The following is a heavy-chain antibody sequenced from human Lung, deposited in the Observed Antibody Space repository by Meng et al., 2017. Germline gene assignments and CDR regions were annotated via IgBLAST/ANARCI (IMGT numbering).Heavy chain of an antibody. D-gene: IGHD6-13*01. CDR3: ARDEDISAAGKLFGDY. CDR1: GYTFPDYG. J-gene: IGHJ4*02. CDR2: INPKSGDT. V-gene: IGHV1-2*06. Sequence: QVRVWESGAEVKKPGASVKVSCKASGYTFPDYGLHWVRRAPGQGLEWMGQINPKSGDTHYAQRFQGRVTMTGDTSISTAYMELSGLRSDDTAMYYCARDEDISAAGKLFGDYWGQGTLVTVSS.